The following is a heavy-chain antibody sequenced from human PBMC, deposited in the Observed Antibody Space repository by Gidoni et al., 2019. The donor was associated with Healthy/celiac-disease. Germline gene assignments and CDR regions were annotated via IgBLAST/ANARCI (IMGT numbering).Heavy chain of an antibody. CDR2: IYYSGST. J-gene: IGHJ4*02. V-gene: IGHV4-39*01. D-gene: IGHD1-26*01. Sequence: QLQLQESGPGLVKPSETLSLTCTVSGGSIRSSSYYWGWIRQPPGKGLEWIGSIYYSGSTYYNPSLKSRVTISVDTSKNQFSLKLSSVTAADTAVYYCARRVYITYSGSLVHFDYWGQGTLVTVSS. CDR1: GGSIRSSSYY. CDR3: ARRVYITYSGSLVHFDY.